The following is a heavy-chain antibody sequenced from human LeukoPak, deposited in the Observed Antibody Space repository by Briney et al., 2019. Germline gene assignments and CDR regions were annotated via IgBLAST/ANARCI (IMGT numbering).Heavy chain of an antibody. J-gene: IGHJ4*02. CDR1: GFTFSSYA. V-gene: IGHV3-23*01. CDR2: ISGSGGST. D-gene: IGHD1-26*01. Sequence: GGSLRLSCAASGFTFSSYALSWVSQAPGEGLEWVSAISGSGGSTYYADSVKGRFTISRDNSKNTLYLQMNSLRAEDTAVYYCAKGGVGATNDYWGQGTLVTVSS. CDR3: AKGGVGATNDY.